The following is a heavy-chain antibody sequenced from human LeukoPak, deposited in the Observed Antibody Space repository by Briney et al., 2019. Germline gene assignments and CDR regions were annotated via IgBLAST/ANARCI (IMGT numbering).Heavy chain of an antibody. CDR2: IYSGGST. Sequence: GGSLRLSCAASGFTVSSNYMSWVRQAPGKGLEWVSVIYSGGSTYYADSVKGRFTISRDNPKNTLYLQMNSLRAEDTAVYYCARWSITMVRGVISYYYYYMDVWGKGTTVTISS. D-gene: IGHD3-10*01. V-gene: IGHV3-53*01. CDR1: GFTVSSNY. J-gene: IGHJ6*03. CDR3: ARWSITMVRGVISYYYYYMDV.